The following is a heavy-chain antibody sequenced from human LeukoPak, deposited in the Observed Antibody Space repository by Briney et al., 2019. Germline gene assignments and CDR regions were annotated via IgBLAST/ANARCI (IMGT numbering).Heavy chain of an antibody. CDR3: ARGGPRLYYYYMDV. Sequence: SETLSLTCSVSGGSMSNYYWSWIRQPPGKGLEWIGYIYYSGNTHYNPSLKSRVTISVDTSKNQFSLNLRSVTAADTAMYYCARGGPRLYYYYMDVWAKGPRSPSP. J-gene: IGHJ6*03. CDR1: GGSMSNYY. V-gene: IGHV4-59*01. CDR2: IYYSGNT. D-gene: IGHD3-22*01.